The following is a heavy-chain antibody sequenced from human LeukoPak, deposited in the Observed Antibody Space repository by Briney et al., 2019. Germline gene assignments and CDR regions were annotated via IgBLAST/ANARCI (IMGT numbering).Heavy chain of an antibody. CDR2: ISGSGGST. CDR3: AKEFGYCSSTSCFPFDY. D-gene: IGHD2-2*03. CDR1: GFTFGDYG. Sequence: GRSLRLSCAGSGFTFGDYGMHWVRQAPGKGLEWVSAISGSGGSTYYADSVKGRFTISRDNSKNTLDLQMNSLRAEDMAVYYCAKEFGYCSSTSCFPFDYWGQGTLVTVSS. V-gene: IGHV3-23*01. J-gene: IGHJ4*02.